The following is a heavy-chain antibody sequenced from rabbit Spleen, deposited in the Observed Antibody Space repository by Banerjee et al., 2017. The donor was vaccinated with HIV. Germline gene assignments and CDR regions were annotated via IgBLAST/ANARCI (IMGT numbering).Heavy chain of an antibody. CDR2: IYAGSSGST. J-gene: IGHJ4*01. Sequence: QSLEESGGGLVQPEGSLTLTCTASGFSFSSSYYMCWVRQAPGKGLEWIGYIYAGSSGSTYYASWAKGRFTISKTSSTTVTLQMTSLTVADTATYFCARDAGSGHYIDAYFDLWGPGTLVTVS. CDR3: ARDAGSGHYIDAYFDL. D-gene: IGHD8-1*01. V-gene: IGHV1S40*01. CDR1: GFSFSSSYY.